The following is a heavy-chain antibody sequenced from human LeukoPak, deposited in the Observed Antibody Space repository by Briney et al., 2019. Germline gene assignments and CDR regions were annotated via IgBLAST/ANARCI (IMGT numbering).Heavy chain of an antibody. Sequence: SETLSLTCTVSGGSISTSNYYWGWIRQPPGKGLEWIGNIFYSGSTYYSPSLKSRVTISLDTSRNQFSLKLNSVTAADTAVYYCARDFYDPQSYYYYMDVWGKGTTVTVSS. V-gene: IGHV4-39*07. CDR1: GGSISTSNYY. CDR3: ARDFYDPQSYYYYMDV. J-gene: IGHJ6*03. CDR2: IFYSGST. D-gene: IGHD2/OR15-2a*01.